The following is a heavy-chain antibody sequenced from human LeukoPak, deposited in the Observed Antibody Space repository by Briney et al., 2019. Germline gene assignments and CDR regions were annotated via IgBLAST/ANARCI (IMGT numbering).Heavy chain of an antibody. Sequence: GASVKVSCKASGYTFTDWYLHWVRQAPGQGLEWMGWIYPKNGDTHYPQNFQGRVTMTSGTSINTAYMELSRLTSDDTAVYYCATGYGSGSYGRFDPWGQGTLVAVSS. D-gene: IGHD3-10*01. CDR3: ATGYGSGSYGRFDP. J-gene: IGHJ5*02. CDR1: GYTFTDWY. CDR2: IYPKNGDT. V-gene: IGHV1-2*02.